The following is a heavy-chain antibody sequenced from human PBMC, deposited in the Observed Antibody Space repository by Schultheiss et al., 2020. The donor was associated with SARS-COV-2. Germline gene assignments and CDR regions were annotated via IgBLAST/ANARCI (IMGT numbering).Heavy chain of an antibody. CDR1: GGTFSSYA. J-gene: IGHJ4*02. D-gene: IGHD3-16*01. V-gene: IGHV1-69*13. CDR2: IIPIFGTA. CDR3: ARTALDCKSAVCYSY. Sequence: SVKVSCKASGGTFSSYAISWVRQAPGQGLEWMGGIIPIFGTANYAQKFQGRVTITADESASTAYMELRSLRSDDTAVYYCARTALDCKSAVCYSYWGQGTLVTVSS.